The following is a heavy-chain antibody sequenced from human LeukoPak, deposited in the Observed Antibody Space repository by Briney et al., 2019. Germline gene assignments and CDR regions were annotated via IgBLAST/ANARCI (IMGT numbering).Heavy chain of an antibody. CDR2: IIPIFGTA. V-gene: IGHV1-69*05. J-gene: IGHJ3*02. CDR1: GGTFSSYA. D-gene: IGHD3-22*01. CDR3: ARDGLNYYDSSGYYEAFDI. Sequence: SVKVSCKASGGTFSSYAISWVRQAPGQGLEWMGGIIPIFGTANYAQKFQGRVTITTDESTSTAYMELSSLRSGDTAVYYCARDGLNYYDSSGYYEAFDIWGQGTMVTVSS.